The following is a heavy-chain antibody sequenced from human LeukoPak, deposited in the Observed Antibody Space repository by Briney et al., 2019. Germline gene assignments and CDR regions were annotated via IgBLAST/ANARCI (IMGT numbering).Heavy chain of an antibody. CDR3: ARDGDGNYFDY. CDR1: GSTFSSYA. J-gene: IGHJ4*02. Sequence: QPGGSRRLSCAASGSTFSSYAMHWVRQAPGKGLEYVSAISSNGGSTYYANSVKGRFTISRDNSKNTLYLQMGSLRAEDMAVYYCARDGDGNYFDYWGQGTLVTVSS. V-gene: IGHV3-64*01. D-gene: IGHD7-27*01. CDR2: ISSNGGST.